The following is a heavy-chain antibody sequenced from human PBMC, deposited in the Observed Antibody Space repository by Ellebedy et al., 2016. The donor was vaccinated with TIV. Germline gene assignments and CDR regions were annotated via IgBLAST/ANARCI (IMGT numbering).Heavy chain of an antibody. D-gene: IGHD2-2*01. CDR1: GFNFSDYY. CDR2: ITSSGSAI. CDR3: ARENCSRTSCYEDFDY. J-gene: IGHJ4*02. Sequence: GGSLRLXCAASGFNFSDYYMSWIRQAPGKGLEWVSYITSSGSAIYYADSVKGRFTISRDNAKNLVFLQMNSLRAEDTAVYYCARENCSRTSCYEDFDYWGQGTLVTVSS. V-gene: IGHV3-11*01.